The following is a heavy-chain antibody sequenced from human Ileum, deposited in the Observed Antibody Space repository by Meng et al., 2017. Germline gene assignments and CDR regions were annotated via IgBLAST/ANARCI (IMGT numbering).Heavy chain of an antibody. CDR3: ARGAYLGSGYYFDY. CDR2: IYYSGST. V-gene: IGHV4-30-4*01. CDR1: VCSMESADNY. D-gene: IGHD3-10*01. Sequence: QAQLQESGPGLVNPSQTLPLTCPALVCSMESADNYWGWIRQPPGKGLEWMGYIYYSGSTYYTPSLKSRVIMSVDTSANRFSLNLNSVTAADTAVYFCARGAYLGSGYYFDYWGQGALVTVSS. J-gene: IGHJ4*02.